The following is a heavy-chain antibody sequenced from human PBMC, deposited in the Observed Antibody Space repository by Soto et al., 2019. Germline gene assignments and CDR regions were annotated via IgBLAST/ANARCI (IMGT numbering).Heavy chain of an antibody. CDR2: IYYSGST. V-gene: IGHV4-59*08. D-gene: IGHD3-10*01. CDR1: GGSISSYY. J-gene: IGHJ4*02. CDR3: ARSSYYYGSGSYDPLDY. Sequence: SETLSLTCTVSGGSISSYYWSWIRQPPGKGLEWIGYIYYSGSTNYNPSLKSRVTISVDTSKNQFSLKLSSVTAADTAVYYCARSSYYYGSGSYDPLDYWGQGTLVTVSS.